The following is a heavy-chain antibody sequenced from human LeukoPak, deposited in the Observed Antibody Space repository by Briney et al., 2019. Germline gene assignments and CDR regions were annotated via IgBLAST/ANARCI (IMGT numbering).Heavy chain of an antibody. CDR1: GYTFTYRY. CDR3: ASLGRSGSSGFDY. J-gene: IGHJ4*02. CDR2: ITPFNGNT. V-gene: IGHV1-45*02. D-gene: IGHD6-19*01. Sequence: EASVKVSCKASGYTFTYRYLHWVRQAPGQALEWMGWITPFNGNTNYAQKFQDRVTTTRDRSMSTAYMELSSLRSEDTAMYYCASLGRSGSSGFDYWGQGTLVTVSS.